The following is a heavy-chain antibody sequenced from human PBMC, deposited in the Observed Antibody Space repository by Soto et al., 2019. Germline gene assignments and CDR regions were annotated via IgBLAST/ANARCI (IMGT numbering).Heavy chain of an antibody. D-gene: IGHD3-9*01. CDR3: ATDASRLRYFDRSGFDI. J-gene: IGHJ3*02. CDR1: GYTLTELC. V-gene: IGHV1-24*01. CDR2: FDPEDGET. Sequence: ASVKVSCKGSGYTLTELCMHWLRQAPGKGLEWMGGFDPEDGETIYAQKFQGRVNMTEDTSTDTAYMEVSSLRSEEPAVYYCATDASRLRYFDRSGFDIWGQGTMVTVSS.